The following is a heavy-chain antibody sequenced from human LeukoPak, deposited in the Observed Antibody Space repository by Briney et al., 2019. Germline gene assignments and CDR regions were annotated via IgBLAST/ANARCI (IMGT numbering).Heavy chain of an antibody. CDR2: ISGSGGST. CDR1: GFTFSSYA. V-gene: IGHV3-23*01. CDR3: AKDPFAYCGGDCYSPDAFDI. D-gene: IGHD2-21*02. Sequence: GGSLRLSCAASGFTFSSYAMSWVRQAPGKGLEWVSAISGSGGSTYYADSVKGRFTISRDNSKNTLYLQMNSLRAEDTALYYCAKDPFAYCGGDCYSPDAFDIWGQGTMVTVSS. J-gene: IGHJ3*02.